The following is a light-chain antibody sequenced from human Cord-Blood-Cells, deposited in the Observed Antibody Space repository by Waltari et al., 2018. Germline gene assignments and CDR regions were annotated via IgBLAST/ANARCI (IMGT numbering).Light chain of an antibody. Sequence: DIVMTHSPDSLAVSLGERATINCKSSKSVLYSSNNKHYLAWYQQKPGQPPKLLIYWASTLESGVPDRFSGSWSGTDFTLTISSLQSEDVAVYYCQQYYSPQLTFGGGTKVEIK. V-gene: IGKV4-1*01. CDR1: KSVLYSSNNKHY. J-gene: IGKJ4*01. CDR3: QQYYSPQLT. CDR2: WAS.